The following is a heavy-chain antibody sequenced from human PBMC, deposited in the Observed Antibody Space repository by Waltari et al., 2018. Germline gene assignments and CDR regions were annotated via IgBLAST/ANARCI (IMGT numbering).Heavy chain of an antibody. V-gene: IGHV1-69*12. CDR3: AKGPLWQQLLPFDY. J-gene: IGHJ4*02. CDR2: IIPTFGTA. CDR1: GGTFSTYV. D-gene: IGHD6-13*01. Sequence: VQLVQSGAEVKEPGSSVKVSCKASGGTFSTYVIIWVRHAPGQGLEWMGGIIPTFGTANHAQKFQGRVTITADESTRTVYMDLNSLRAEDTAVYYCAKGPLWQQLLPFDYWGQGTLVTVSS.